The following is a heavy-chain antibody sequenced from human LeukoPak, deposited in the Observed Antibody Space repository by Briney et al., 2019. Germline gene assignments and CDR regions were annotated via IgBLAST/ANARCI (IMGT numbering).Heavy chain of an antibody. Sequence: GGSLRLSCAASGFTSSTYWMSWVRQAPGKGLEWVANIKQDGSEKYYVDSVKGRFTISRDNAKNSLYLQMNSLRAEDTAVYYCARDRGSSDWYDFDYWGQGTLVTVSS. CDR1: GFTSSTYW. CDR3: ARDRGSSDWYDFDY. V-gene: IGHV3-7*01. J-gene: IGHJ4*02. D-gene: IGHD6-19*01. CDR2: IKQDGSEK.